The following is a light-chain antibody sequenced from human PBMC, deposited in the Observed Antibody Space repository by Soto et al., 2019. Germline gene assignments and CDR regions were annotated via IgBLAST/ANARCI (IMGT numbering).Light chain of an antibody. CDR1: QSVSSD. V-gene: IGKV3-11*01. Sequence: EIVLTQSPATLSLSPGQRATLSCRASQSVSSDLAWFQQKPGQAPRLLIYDTYNGATGLPARFSGSGSGTDFTLTISSLEPEDFAVYYCQQRNTWPWTFGQGTKVEIK. J-gene: IGKJ1*01. CDR2: DTY. CDR3: QQRNTWPWT.